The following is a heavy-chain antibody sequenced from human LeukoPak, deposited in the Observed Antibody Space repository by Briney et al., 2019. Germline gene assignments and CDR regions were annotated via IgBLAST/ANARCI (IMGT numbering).Heavy chain of an antibody. Sequence: SETLSLTCTVSGGSISSYYWSWIRQPPGKGPEWIGYIYYSGSTNYNPSLKSRVTISVDTSKNQFSLKLSSVTAADTAVYYCARVEYSGYDYRGAFDIWGQGTMVTVSS. V-gene: IGHV4-59*01. CDR3: ARVEYSGYDYRGAFDI. CDR1: GGSISSYY. CDR2: IYYSGST. D-gene: IGHD5-12*01. J-gene: IGHJ3*02.